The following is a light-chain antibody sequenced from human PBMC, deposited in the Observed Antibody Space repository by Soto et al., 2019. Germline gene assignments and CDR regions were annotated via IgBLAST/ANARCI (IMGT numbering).Light chain of an antibody. CDR1: QSIGSN. Sequence: ETVLTQSPATFSVSPGERATLSCRASQSIGSNLAWYQQRPGQPPRLLIYGASTRATGVPARFSGSGSGTEFTLTINSLQSEDSALYYCQQYNKWPLFTFGPGTKVDIK. V-gene: IGKV3-15*01. CDR3: QQYNKWPLFT. J-gene: IGKJ3*01. CDR2: GAS.